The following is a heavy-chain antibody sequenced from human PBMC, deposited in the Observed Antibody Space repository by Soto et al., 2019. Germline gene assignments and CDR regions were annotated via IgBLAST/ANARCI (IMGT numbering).Heavy chain of an antibody. V-gene: IGHV4-31*03. CDR3: ARARMVRGIIYYYGMDV. CDR1: GGSISSDGNY. CDR2: IYYSGST. Sequence: QVQLQESGPGLVKSSQTLSLTCTVSGGSISSDGNYWSWIRQHPGKGLEWIGYIYYSGSTNYNPSLKSRVTISVATSKTQCSLKLNSVTAADTAVYYCARARMVRGIIYYYGMDVWGQGTTVTVSS. J-gene: IGHJ6*02. D-gene: IGHD3-10*01.